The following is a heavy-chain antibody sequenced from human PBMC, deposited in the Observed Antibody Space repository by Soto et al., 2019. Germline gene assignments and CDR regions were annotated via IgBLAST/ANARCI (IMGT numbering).Heavy chain of an antibody. V-gene: IGHV4-59*01. D-gene: IGHD1-1*01. CDR3: ARDSSNWNDEYYFDC. J-gene: IGHJ4*02. CDR2: IYYSGST. Sequence: QVQLQESGPGLVKPSETLSLTCTVSGGSISSYYWSWIRQPPGKGLEWIGYIYYSGSTNYNPSLKSRVTISVDTSKNQFSLKLSSVTAADTAVYYCARDSSNWNDEYYFDCWGQGTLVTVSS. CDR1: GGSISSYY.